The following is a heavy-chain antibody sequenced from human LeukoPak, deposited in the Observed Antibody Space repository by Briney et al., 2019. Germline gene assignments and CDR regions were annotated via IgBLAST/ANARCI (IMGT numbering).Heavy chain of an antibody. CDR3: ASLNRAAPDY. Sequence: PGRSLRLSCAASGFTFSSYAMHWVRQAPGKGLEWVAVISYDGSNKYYADSVKGRFTISRDNSKNTLYLQMNSLRAEDTAVYYCASLNRAAPDYWGQGILVTVSS. V-gene: IGHV3-30-3*01. CDR2: ISYDGSNK. J-gene: IGHJ4*02. CDR1: GFTFSSYA. D-gene: IGHD1-14*01.